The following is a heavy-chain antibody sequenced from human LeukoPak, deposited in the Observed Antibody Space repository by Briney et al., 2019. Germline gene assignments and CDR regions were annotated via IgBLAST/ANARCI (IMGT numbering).Heavy chain of an antibody. V-gene: IGHV4-59*08. D-gene: IGHD1-1*01. CDR2: IHYSGST. Sequence: SETLSLTCTVSGGSISGFYWSWIRQPPEKGLECVGYIHYSGSTNYNPSLKSRVTVLLDTSKNQFSLKLSSVTAADTAVYYCARLGTAVPGIAHFLSDYWGQGTRVTVSS. CDR1: GGSISGFY. CDR3: ARLGTAVPGIAHFLSDY. J-gene: IGHJ4*02.